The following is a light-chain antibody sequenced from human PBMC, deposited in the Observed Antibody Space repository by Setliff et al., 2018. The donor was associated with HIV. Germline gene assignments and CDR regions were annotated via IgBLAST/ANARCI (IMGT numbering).Light chain of an antibody. V-gene: IGLV2-14*01. CDR1: GSDVGGNSY. CDR2: EVN. CDR3: SSYTFSSTWV. J-gene: IGLJ3*02. Sequence: QSVLTQPASMSGSPGQSITISCTGTGSDVGGNSYVSWYQQHPGKAPKLIIYEVNYRPSGVSTRFSGSKSDNTASLTISGLQAEDEADYYCSSYTFSSTWVFGGGTKGTVL.